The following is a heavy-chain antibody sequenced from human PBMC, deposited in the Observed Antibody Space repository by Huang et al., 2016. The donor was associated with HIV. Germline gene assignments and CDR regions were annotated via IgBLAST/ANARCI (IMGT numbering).Heavy chain of an antibody. CDR1: GFTFNHAW. D-gene: IGHD3-16*01. V-gene: IGHV3-15*01. J-gene: IGHJ4*02. CDR2: IKSKANYGTT. Sequence: EVQLVESGGGLVKPGGSLRLSCAASGFTFNHAWMSWVRQAPGKGLEWVGRIKSKANYGTTGYAAPVKGRFTISRDDSKKMLYLQMNSLRTEDTATYYCCTDPGGSFGFWGRGTLVAVSS. CDR3: CTDPGGSFGF.